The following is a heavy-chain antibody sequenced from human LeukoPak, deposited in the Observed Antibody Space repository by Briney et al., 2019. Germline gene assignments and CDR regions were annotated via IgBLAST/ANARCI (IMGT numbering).Heavy chain of an antibody. J-gene: IGHJ5*02. CDR2: ISSSSSYI. D-gene: IGHD6-13*01. CDR1: GFTFSSYS. Sequence: GGSLRLSCAASGFTFSSYSINWVRQAPGKRLEWVSSISSSSSYIYYADSVKGRFTISRDNAKNSLYLQMNSLRAEDTAVYYCARDIAAAGSWFGHCGHGTLVTVSS. CDR3: ARDIAAAGSWFGH. V-gene: IGHV3-21*01.